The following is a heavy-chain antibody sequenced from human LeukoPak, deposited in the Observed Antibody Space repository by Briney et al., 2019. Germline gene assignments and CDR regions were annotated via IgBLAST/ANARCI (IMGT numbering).Heavy chain of an antibody. V-gene: IGHV3-30*18. J-gene: IGHJ4*02. Sequence: GGCLRLSCADSGFTFMTYGMHWVRQAPGKGLEWVAFISYDGGKRFFGESVRGRFTIARDNSENTVSLQMNTLKTEDTAVYYCAKGLRWFGDFYFTFFDYWGQGILVTVSS. CDR3: AKGLRWFGDFYFTFFDY. CDR1: GFTFMTYG. D-gene: IGHD3-10*01. CDR2: ISYDGGKR.